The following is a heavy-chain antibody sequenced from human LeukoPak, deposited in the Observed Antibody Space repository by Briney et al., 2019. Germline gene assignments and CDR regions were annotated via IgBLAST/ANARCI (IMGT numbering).Heavy chain of an antibody. Sequence: PGRSLRLSCAASGFTFSSYGMHWVRQAPGKGLEWVAVISYDGSNKYYADSVKGRFTISRDNSKNTLYLQMNSLRAEDTAVYYCAKAQWPVLNWFDPWGQGTLVTVSS. CDR1: GFTFSSYG. CDR2: ISYDGSNK. CDR3: AKAQWPVLNWFDP. J-gene: IGHJ5*02. V-gene: IGHV3-30*18. D-gene: IGHD6-19*01.